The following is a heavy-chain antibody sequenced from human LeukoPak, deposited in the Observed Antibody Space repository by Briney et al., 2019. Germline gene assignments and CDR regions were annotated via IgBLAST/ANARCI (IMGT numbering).Heavy chain of an antibody. CDR2: IYYSGST. V-gene: IGHV4-39*07. D-gene: IGHD2-15*01. CDR1: GGSISSSSYY. Sequence: SETLSLTCTVSGGSISSSSYYWGWIRQPPGKGLEWIGSIYYSGSTYYNPSLKSRVTISVDTSKNQFSLKLSSVTAADTAVYYCASYSPSGPPLDYWGQGTLVTVSS. J-gene: IGHJ4*02. CDR3: ASYSPSGPPLDY.